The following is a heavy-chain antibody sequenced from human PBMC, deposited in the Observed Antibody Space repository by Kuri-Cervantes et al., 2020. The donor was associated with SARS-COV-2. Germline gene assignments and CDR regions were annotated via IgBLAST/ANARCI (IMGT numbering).Heavy chain of an antibody. D-gene: IGHD3-10*01. CDR2: INHSGST. CDR3: ARASLDYYYMDV. J-gene: IGHJ6*03. CDR1: GGSFSGYY. Sequence: GSLRLSCAVYGGSFSGYYWSWIRQPPGKGLEWIGEINHSGSTNYNPSLKSRVTISVDTSKNQFSLKLSSVTAADTAVYYCARASLDYYYMDVWGKGTTVTVSS. V-gene: IGHV4-34*01.